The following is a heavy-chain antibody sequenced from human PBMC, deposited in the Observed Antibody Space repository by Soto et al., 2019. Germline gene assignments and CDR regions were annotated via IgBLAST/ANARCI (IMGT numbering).Heavy chain of an antibody. CDR2: INPSNGDT. Sequence: QVQLVQPGTEVKKPGASVKVSCKASGYTFTYNLHWVRQAPGQGLEWMGWINPSNGDTTYAPKFQGYMTMTRDTSISTGYMELSRLTYDDTAVYYCARGVGSSWFDPWGQGTLVTVSS. D-gene: IGHD2-2*01. V-gene: IGHV1-2*04. J-gene: IGHJ5*02. CDR1: GYTFTYN. CDR3: ARGVGSSWFDP.